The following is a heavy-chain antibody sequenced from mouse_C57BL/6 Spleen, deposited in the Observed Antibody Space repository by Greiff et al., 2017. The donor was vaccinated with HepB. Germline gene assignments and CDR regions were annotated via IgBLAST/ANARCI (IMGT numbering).Heavy chain of an antibody. V-gene: IGHV1-69*01. Sequence: VQLQQPGAELVMPGASVKLSCKASGYTFTSYWMHWVKQRPGQGLEWIGEIDPSDSYTNYNQKFKGKSTFTVDKSSSTAYMQLSSLTSEDSAVYYCARSGGDYRFDYWGQGTTLTVSS. CDR1: GYTFTSYW. D-gene: IGHD2-13*01. J-gene: IGHJ2*01. CDR2: IDPSDSYT. CDR3: ARSGGDYRFDY.